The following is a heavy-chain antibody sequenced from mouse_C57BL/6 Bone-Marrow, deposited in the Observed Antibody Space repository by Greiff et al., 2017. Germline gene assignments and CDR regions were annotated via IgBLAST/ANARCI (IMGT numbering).Heavy chain of an antibody. V-gene: IGHV1-66*01. CDR3: ARGGLGY. J-gene: IGHJ2*01. D-gene: IGHD3-1*01. CDR1: GYSFTSYY. Sequence: VHLVESGPELVKPGASVKISCKASGYSFTSYYIHWVKQRPGQGLEWIGWIYPGSGNTKYNEKFKGKATLTADTSSSTAYMQLSSLTSEDSAVYYCARGGLGYWGQGTTLTVSS. CDR2: IYPGSGNT.